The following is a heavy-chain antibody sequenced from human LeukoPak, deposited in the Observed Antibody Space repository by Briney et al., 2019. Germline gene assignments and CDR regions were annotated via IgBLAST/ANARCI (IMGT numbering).Heavy chain of an antibody. V-gene: IGHV1-69*01. Sequence: SVKVSCKASGGTFSSYAISWVRQAPGQGLEWMGGIIPIFGTANYAQKFQGRVTITADEPTSTAYMELSSLRSEDTAVYYCARGALKYSTDAVDIWGQGTMVTVSS. CDR1: GGTFSSYA. CDR2: IIPIFGTA. CDR3: ARGALKYSTDAVDI. J-gene: IGHJ3*02. D-gene: IGHD2/OR15-2a*01.